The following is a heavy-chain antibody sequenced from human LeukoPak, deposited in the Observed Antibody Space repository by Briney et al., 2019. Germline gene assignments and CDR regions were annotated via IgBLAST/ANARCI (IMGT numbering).Heavy chain of an antibody. CDR2: ISSSGSTI. CDR1: GFTFSDYY. D-gene: IGHD3-22*01. Sequence: GGSLRLSCAASGFTFSDYYMSWIRQAPGEGLEWVSYISSSGSTICYADSVKGRFTISRDNAKNSLYLQMNSLRAEDTAVYYCARDKGYYDSSGSIDYWGQGTLVTVSS. CDR3: ARDKGYYDSSGSIDY. J-gene: IGHJ4*02. V-gene: IGHV3-11*01.